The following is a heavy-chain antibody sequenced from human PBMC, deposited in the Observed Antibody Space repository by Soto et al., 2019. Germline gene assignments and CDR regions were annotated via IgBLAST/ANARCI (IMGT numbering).Heavy chain of an antibody. D-gene: IGHD4-17*01. CDR2: IIPILGIA. V-gene: IGHV1-69*08. Sequence: QVQLVQSGAEVKKPGSSVKVSCKASGGTFSSYTISWVRQAPGQGLEWMGRIIPILGIANYAQKFQGRVTITADKSTRTAYMELSSLRSEDTAVYYCARDPDNGDSSIYFDYWGQGTLVTVSS. CDR3: ARDPDNGDSSIYFDY. J-gene: IGHJ4*02. CDR1: GGTFSSYT.